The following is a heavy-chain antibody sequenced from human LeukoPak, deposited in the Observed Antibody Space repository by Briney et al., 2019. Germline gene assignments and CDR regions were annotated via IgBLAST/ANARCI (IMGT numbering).Heavy chain of an antibody. V-gene: IGHV3-23*01. CDR3: AKDLIRWLPMGVFDY. CDR2: ISGSGGST. J-gene: IGHJ4*02. Sequence: PGGSLRLFCAASGFTFSSYAMSWVRQAPGKGLEWVSAISGSGGSTYYADSVKGRFTISRDNSKNTLYLQMNSLRAEDTAVYYCAKDLIRWLPMGVFDYWGQGTLVTVSS. CDR1: GFTFSSYA. D-gene: IGHD3-22*01.